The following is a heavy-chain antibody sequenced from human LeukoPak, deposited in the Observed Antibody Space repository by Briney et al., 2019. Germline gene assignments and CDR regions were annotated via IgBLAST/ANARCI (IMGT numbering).Heavy chain of an antibody. D-gene: IGHD2-2*01. Sequence: SETLSLTCAVSGGSISRYYWSWIRQPPGKGLEWLGYISYSGSTSYNPSLKSRVTISVDTSKNQFSLKLSSVTAADTAVYYCARDADTSSHFDYWGQGTLVTVSS. J-gene: IGHJ4*02. CDR3: ARDADTSSHFDY. CDR1: GGSISRYY. V-gene: IGHV4-59*01. CDR2: ISYSGST.